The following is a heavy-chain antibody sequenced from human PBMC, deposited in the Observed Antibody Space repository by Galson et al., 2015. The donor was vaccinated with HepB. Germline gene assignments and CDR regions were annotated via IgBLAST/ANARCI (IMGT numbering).Heavy chain of an antibody. V-gene: IGHV1-2*04. D-gene: IGHD6-19*01. J-gene: IGHJ3*02. CDR2: INPNSGGT. CDR1: GYTFTGYY. Sequence: SVKVSCKASGYTFTGYYMHWVRQAPGQGLEWMGWINPNSGGTNYAQKFQGWVTMTRDTSISTAYMELSRLRSDDTAVYYCARYRAVAGLTDYDAFDIWGQGTMVTVSS. CDR3: ARYRAVAGLTDYDAFDI.